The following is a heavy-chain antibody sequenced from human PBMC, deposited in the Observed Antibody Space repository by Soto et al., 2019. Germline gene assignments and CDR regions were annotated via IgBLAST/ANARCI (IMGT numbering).Heavy chain of an antibody. CDR3: ARFKGCSGGSCYPYFDY. V-gene: IGHV3-30-3*01. CDR2: ISYDGSNK. D-gene: IGHD2-15*01. J-gene: IGHJ4*02. Sequence: QVQLVESGGGVVQPGRSLRLSCAASGFTFSSYAMHWVRQAPGKGLEWVAVISYDGSNKYYADSVKGRFTISRDNSKNXXYLQMNSLRAEDTAVYYCARFKGCSGGSCYPYFDYWGQGTLVTVSS. CDR1: GFTFSSYA.